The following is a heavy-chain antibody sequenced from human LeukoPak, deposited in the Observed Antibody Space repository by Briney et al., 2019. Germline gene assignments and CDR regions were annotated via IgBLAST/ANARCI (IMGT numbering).Heavy chain of an antibody. Sequence: PGGSLRLSCAASGFTFSSYEMNWVRQAPGKGLEWVSYISSSGSTIYYADSVKGRFTISRDNSKNTLYLQMNSLRAEDTAVYYCAKEKGRMYYFDYWGQGTLVTVSS. D-gene: IGHD2-8*01. CDR2: ISSSGSTI. CDR3: AKEKGRMYYFDY. CDR1: GFTFSSYE. J-gene: IGHJ4*02. V-gene: IGHV3-48*03.